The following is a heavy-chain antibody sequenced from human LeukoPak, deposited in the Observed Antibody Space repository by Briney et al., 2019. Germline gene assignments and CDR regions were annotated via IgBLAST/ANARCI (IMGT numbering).Heavy chain of an antibody. J-gene: IGHJ4*02. D-gene: IGHD2-2*02. CDR3: ARVSLLGYCSSTSCYSFDY. V-gene: IGHV4-34*01. Sequence: SETLSLTCAVYGGSFSGYYWSWIRQPPGKGLEWIGEINHSGSTNYNPSLKSRVTISVDTSKNQFSLKLSSVTAADTAVYYCARVSLLGYCSSTSCYSFDYWGQGTLVTVSS. CDR2: INHSGST. CDR1: GGSFSGYY.